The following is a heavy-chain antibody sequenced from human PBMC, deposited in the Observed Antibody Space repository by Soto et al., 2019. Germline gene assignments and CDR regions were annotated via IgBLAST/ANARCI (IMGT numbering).Heavy chain of an antibody. V-gene: IGHV4-34*01. CDR3: ARGRGTMVXGVIINRPTTTFDY. Sequence: PSETLSLTCAVYGGSFSGYYWSWIRQPPGKGLEWIGEINHSGSTNYNPSLKSRVTISVDTSKNQFSLKLSSVTAADTAVYYCARGRGTMVXGVIINRPTTTFDYWGQGTLVTVSS. D-gene: IGHD3-10*01. CDR1: GGSFSGYY. CDR2: INHSGST. J-gene: IGHJ4*02.